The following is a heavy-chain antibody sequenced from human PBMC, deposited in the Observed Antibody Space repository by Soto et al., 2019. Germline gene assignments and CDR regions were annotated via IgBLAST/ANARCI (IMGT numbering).Heavy chain of an antibody. V-gene: IGHV4-59*01. D-gene: IGHD6-6*01. Sequence: SETLSLTCTFTGCSISSYYWSWIRQPPGKGLEWIGYIYDSGSTNYNPSLKSRVTISVDTSKNQFSLKLTSVTAADTAVYYCAAPPRYWGQGTLVTVSS. CDR3: AAPPRY. CDR1: GCSISSYY. J-gene: IGHJ4*02. CDR2: IYDSGST.